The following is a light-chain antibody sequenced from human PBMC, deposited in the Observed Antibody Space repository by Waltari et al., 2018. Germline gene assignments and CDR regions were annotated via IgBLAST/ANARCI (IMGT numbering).Light chain of an antibody. CDR1: QSVSSSY. CDR2: GAS. J-gene: IGKJ3*01. CDR3: QRCGSSPP. Sequence: ETVLTQSPGTLSLSPGERATISCRASQSVSSSYLAWYQQKPGQAPRLLIYGASSRATGIPDRFSGSGSGTDFTLTISRLEPEDFAVFYCQRCGSSPPFGPGTKVDIK. V-gene: IGKV3-20*01.